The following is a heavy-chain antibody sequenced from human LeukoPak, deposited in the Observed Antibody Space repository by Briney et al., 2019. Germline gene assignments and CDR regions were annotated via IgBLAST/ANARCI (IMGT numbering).Heavy chain of an antibody. J-gene: IGHJ4*02. Sequence: PSETLSLTCTVSGDFISSSTYYWGWIRQPPGKTLEWLGNIYYNGDTYYNPSLKSRVTISAGTTKNQFSLKLRSVTAADTALYHCARLKYGRYFDWPEPYFDYWGQGILVTVSS. CDR3: ARLKYGRYFDWPEPYFDY. CDR2: IYYNGDT. CDR1: GDFISSSTYY. D-gene: IGHD3-9*01. V-gene: IGHV4-39*01.